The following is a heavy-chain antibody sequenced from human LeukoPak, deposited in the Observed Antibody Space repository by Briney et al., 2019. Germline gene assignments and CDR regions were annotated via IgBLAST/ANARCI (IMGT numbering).Heavy chain of an antibody. CDR1: GYSISSGYY. CDR3: ARVGMIGSVSRNYYDSSGYPGLLDY. J-gene: IGHJ4*02. CDR2: IYHSGST. D-gene: IGHD3-22*01. Sequence: SETLSLTCTVSGYSISSGYYWGWIRQPPGKGLEWIGSIYHSGSTYYNPSLKSRVTISVDTSKNQFSLKLSSVTAADTAVYYCARVGMIGSVSRNYYDSSGYPGLLDYWGQGTLVTVSS. V-gene: IGHV4-38-2*02.